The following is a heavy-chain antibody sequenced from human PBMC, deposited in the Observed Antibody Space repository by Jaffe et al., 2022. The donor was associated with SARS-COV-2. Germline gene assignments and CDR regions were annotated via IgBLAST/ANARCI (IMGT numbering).Heavy chain of an antibody. CDR2: ISGSGGST. Sequence: EVQLLESGGGLVQPGGSLRLSCAASGFTFSSYAMSWVRQAPGKGLEWVSAISGSGGSTYYADSVKGRFTISRDNSKNTLYLQMNSLRAEDTAVYYCAKDTYYYDSSGYYPYYYYGMDVWGQGTTVTVSS. V-gene: IGHV3-23*01. CDR3: AKDTYYYDSSGYYPYYYYGMDV. CDR1: GFTFSSYA. J-gene: IGHJ6*02. D-gene: IGHD3-22*01.